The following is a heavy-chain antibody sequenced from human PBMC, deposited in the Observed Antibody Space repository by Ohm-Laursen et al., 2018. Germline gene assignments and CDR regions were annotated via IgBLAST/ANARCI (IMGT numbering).Heavy chain of an antibody. J-gene: IGHJ4*02. CDR2: IKQDGSEK. CDR3: ARSLTVLRGAKIPWYFFDS. V-gene: IGHV3-7*01. D-gene: IGHD3-10*01. Sequence: SLRLSCAASGFTFSSYCMTWVRQAPGKGLEWVANIKQDGSEKYYLDSIKGRFTVSRDNAKNSLYLQMNSLRAEDTAMYYCARSLTVLRGAKIPWYFFDSWGQGTLVTVSS. CDR1: GFTFSSYC.